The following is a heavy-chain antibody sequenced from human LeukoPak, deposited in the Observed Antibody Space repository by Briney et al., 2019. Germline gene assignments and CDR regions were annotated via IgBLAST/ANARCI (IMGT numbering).Heavy chain of an antibody. D-gene: IGHD2-2*01. Sequence: ASVKVSCKASGYTFTGYYMHWARQAPGQGLESRGWINPNSGGTNYAQKFQGRVTMTRDTSISTAYMELSRLRSDDTAVYYCAREEGYCSVTSCSAPFDYWGQGTLVTVSS. V-gene: IGHV1-2*02. CDR1: GYTFTGYY. J-gene: IGHJ4*02. CDR2: INPNSGGT. CDR3: AREEGYCSVTSCSAPFDY.